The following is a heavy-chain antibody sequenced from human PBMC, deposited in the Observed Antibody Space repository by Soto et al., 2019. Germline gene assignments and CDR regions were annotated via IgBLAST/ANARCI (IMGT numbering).Heavy chain of an antibody. Sequence: DVQLVESGGGLIQPGGSLRLSCAVSGLTVSGKKYVAWVRQAPGKVLEWVSGFYDLDGTYYADSLKGRFTTSGDSSRTIVYLQMNGLRPEDTAVYYCATWHLQEHAYDVWGQGTTGTVSS. V-gene: IGHV3-53*01. J-gene: IGHJ3*01. CDR3: ATWHLQEHAYDV. D-gene: IGHD4-4*01. CDR2: FYDLDGT. CDR1: GLTVSGKKY.